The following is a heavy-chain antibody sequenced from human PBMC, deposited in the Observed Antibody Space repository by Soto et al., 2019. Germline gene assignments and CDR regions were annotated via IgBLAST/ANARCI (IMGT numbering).Heavy chain of an antibody. CDR1: GFSFSDYD. CDR3: AKRRSGSGILDLFDY. D-gene: IGHD3-10*01. Sequence: EVQLLESGGGLVQPGGSLRLSCGASGFSFSDYDMDWVRQAPGNGLEWVSGITSTGSSTYYADSVKGRFTISRDTFKNTLYLQMNSLIADDTAVYYCAKRRSGSGILDLFDYWGQGTLVTVSS. CDR2: ITSTGSST. V-gene: IGHV3-23*01. J-gene: IGHJ4*02.